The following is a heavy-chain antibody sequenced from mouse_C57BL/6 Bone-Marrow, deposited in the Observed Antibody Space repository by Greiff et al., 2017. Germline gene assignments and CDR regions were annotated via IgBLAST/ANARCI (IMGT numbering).Heavy chain of an antibody. CDR2: INPNYGTT. Sequence: EVQLQESGPELVKPGASVKISCKASGYSFTDYNMNWVKQSNGKSLEWIGVINPNYGTTSYNQKFKGKATLTVDQSSSTAYMQLNSLTSEDSAVYYCARKGDYGNLAWFAYWGQGTLVTVSA. CDR3: ARKGDYGNLAWFAY. V-gene: IGHV1-39*01. J-gene: IGHJ3*01. D-gene: IGHD2-1*01. CDR1: GYSFTDYN.